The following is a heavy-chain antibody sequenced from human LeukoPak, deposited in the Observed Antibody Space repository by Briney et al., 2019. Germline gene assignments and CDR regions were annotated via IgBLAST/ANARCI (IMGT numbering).Heavy chain of an antibody. J-gene: IGHJ6*02. CDR3: ARVSINFIGMDV. Sequence: ASVKVSCKASGYTFTSYGISWVRQAPGQGLEWMGWISAYNGNTNYAQKLQGRVTMTTDTSTSTAYMELSSLKSEDTALYYCARVSINFIGMDVWGQGTTVTVSS. V-gene: IGHV1-18*01. CDR1: GYTFTSYG. D-gene: IGHD1-1*01. CDR2: ISAYNGNT.